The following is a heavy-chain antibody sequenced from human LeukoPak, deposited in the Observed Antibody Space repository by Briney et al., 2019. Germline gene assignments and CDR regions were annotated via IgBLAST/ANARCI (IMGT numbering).Heavy chain of an antibody. CDR1: GGSISSSSYY. D-gene: IGHD2-15*01. J-gene: IGHJ4*02. Sequence: SETLSLTCTVSGGSISSSSYYWGWIRQPPGKGLEWIGSIYYSGSTSYNPSLKSRVTISVDTSKNQFSLKLSSVTAADTAVYYCARDGGGYRYFDYWGQGALVTVSS. CDR2: IYYSGST. V-gene: IGHV4-39*07. CDR3: ARDGGGYRYFDY.